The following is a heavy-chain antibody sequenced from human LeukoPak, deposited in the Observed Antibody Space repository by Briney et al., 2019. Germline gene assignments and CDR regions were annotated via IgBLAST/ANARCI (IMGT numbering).Heavy chain of an antibody. J-gene: IGHJ3*02. V-gene: IGHV1-2*02. CDR3: ARDYGDYASAFDI. CDR1: GYTFTGYY. D-gene: IGHD4-17*01. Sequence: ASVKVSCKXSGYTFTGYYMHWVLQAPGQGLEWMGWINPNSGGTNYAQKFQGRVTMTRDTSISTAYMELSRLRSDDTAVYYCARDYGDYASAFDIWGQGTMVTVSS. CDR2: INPNSGGT.